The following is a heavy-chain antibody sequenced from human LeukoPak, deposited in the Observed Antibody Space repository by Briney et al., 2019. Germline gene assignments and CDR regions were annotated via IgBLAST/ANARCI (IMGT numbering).Heavy chain of an antibody. CDR3: ARGGLRWYPDAFDI. CDR1: GGSISSGDYY. D-gene: IGHD4-23*01. CDR2: IYYSGST. J-gene: IGHJ3*02. Sequence: SETLSLTCTVSGGSISSGDYYWSWIRQPPGKGLEWIGYIYYSGSTNYNPSLKSRVTISVDTSKNQFSLKLSSVTAADTAVYYCARGGLRWYPDAFDIWGQGTMVTVSS. V-gene: IGHV4-61*08.